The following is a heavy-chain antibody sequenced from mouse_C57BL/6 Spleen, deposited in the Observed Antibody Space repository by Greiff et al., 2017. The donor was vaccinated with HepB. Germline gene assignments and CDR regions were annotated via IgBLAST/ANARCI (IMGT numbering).Heavy chain of an antibody. Sequence: QVQLQQSGAELVMPGASVKLSCKASGYTFTSYWMHWVKQRPGQGLEWIGEIDPSDSYTNYNQKFKGKSTLTADKSSSTAYMQLSSLTSEDSAVYYGARHYYYGSSYVPDYWGQGTTLTVSS. CDR3: ARHYYYGSSYVPDY. CDR2: IDPSDSYT. V-gene: IGHV1-69*01. J-gene: IGHJ2*01. D-gene: IGHD1-1*01. CDR1: GYTFTSYW.